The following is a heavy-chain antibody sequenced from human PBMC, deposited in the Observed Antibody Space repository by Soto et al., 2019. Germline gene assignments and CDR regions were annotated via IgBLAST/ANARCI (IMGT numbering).Heavy chain of an antibody. V-gene: IGHV3-21*01. J-gene: IGHJ4*02. CDR1: GFTFSDYS. D-gene: IGHD1-1*01. CDR3: ARVSAHIQVQTFDY. CDR2: ISPTSGAI. Sequence: EVHLVESGGGLVKSGGSLRVSCTASGFTFSDYSMHWVRQAPGKGLEWVSSISPTSGAIYYADSVKGRFTISRDNAKNSRVLQMNSLRAEGTAVYSWARVSAHIQVQTFDYWGQGTLVTVSS.